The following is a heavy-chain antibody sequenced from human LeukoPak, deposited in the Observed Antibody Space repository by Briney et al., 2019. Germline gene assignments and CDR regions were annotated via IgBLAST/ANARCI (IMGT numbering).Heavy chain of an antibody. Sequence: SETLSLTCTVSGGSISSYYWSWIRQPPGKGLEWIGYIYYSGSTNYNPSLKSRVTISVDTSKNQFSLKLSSVTAADTAVYYCARGSGFTMVRGVFDYWGQGTLVTVSS. CDR2: IYYSGST. CDR3: ARGSGFTMVRGVFDY. CDR1: GGSISSYY. J-gene: IGHJ4*02. V-gene: IGHV4-59*01. D-gene: IGHD3-10*01.